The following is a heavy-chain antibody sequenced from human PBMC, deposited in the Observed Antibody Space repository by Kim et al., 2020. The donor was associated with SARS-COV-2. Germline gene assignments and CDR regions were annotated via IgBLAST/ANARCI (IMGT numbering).Heavy chain of an antibody. D-gene: IGHD6-19*01. V-gene: IGHV6-1*01. J-gene: IGHJ4*02. Sequence: SQTLSLTCDISGDSVSSNSAAWNWIRQSPSRGLEWLGRTYYRSKWYTDYALSVKGRITINPDTSKNQFSLQLNSVTPEDTAVNYCARDRQRAGTGVDYWGQGTLVTVSS. CDR1: GDSVSSNSAA. CDR2: TYYRSKWYT. CDR3: ARDRQRAGTGVDY.